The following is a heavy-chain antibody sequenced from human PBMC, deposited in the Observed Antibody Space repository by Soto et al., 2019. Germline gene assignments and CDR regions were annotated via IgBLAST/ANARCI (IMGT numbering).Heavy chain of an antibody. Sequence: SETLSLTCAVYGGSFSGYYWSWIRQPPGKGLEWIGEINHSGSTNYNPSLKSRVTISVDTSKNQFSLKLSSVTAADTAVYYCARGPQGLYCSSTSCYDGEYYYYYYMYVWGKGTTVTVSS. CDR3: ARGPQGLYCSSTSCYDGEYYYYYYMYV. V-gene: IGHV4-34*01. D-gene: IGHD2-2*01. CDR2: INHSGST. CDR1: GGSFSGYY. J-gene: IGHJ6*03.